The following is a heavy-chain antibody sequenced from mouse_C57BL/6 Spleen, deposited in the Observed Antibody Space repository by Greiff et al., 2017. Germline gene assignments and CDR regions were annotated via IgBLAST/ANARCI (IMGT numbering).Heavy chain of an antibody. CDR3: AREGPDGNYVGGY. V-gene: IGHV5-6*01. CDR2: ISSGGSYT. D-gene: IGHD2-1*01. J-gene: IGHJ2*01. CDR1: GFTFSSYG. Sequence: EVQLVESGGDLVKPGGSLKLSCAASGFTFSSYGMSWVRQTPDKRLEWVATISSGGSYTYYPDSVKGRFTISRDNAKNTLYLQMSSLKSEDTAMYYCAREGPDGNYVGGYWGQGTTLTVSS.